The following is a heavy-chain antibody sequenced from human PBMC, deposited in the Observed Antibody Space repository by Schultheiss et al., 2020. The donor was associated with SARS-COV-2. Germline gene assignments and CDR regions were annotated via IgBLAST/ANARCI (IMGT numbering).Heavy chain of an antibody. V-gene: IGHV4-59*04. CDR3: ARQNSGGLDS. D-gene: IGHD2-15*01. CDR2: VYYSGGT. CDR1: GGSITYYY. Sequence: SETLSLTCTVSGGSITYYYWSWVRQPPGKGLEWIGYVYYSGGTYYSPSLKSRVTISINTSKNQFSLKLTSVTAADTAVYFCARQNSGGLDSWGQGTLVTVSS. J-gene: IGHJ4*02.